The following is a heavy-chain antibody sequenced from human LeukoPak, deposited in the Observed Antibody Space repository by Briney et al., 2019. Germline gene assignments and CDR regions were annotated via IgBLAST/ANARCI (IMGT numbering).Heavy chain of an antibody. CDR3: EREWFGESN. D-gene: IGHD3-10*01. CDR2: ISYDGTKT. CDR1: GFTFSRSN. J-gene: IGHJ4*02. V-gene: IGHV3-30*04. Sequence: GGSLRLSCAPSGFTFSRSNMHWVRQSPARGLEGVAFISYDGTKTYYGESVKGRFTVSRDNSKNMLFLQMNSLRAEDTAIFYCEREWFGESNWGQGARVTVSS.